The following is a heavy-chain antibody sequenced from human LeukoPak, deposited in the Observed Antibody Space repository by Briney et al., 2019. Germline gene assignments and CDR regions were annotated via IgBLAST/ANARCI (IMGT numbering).Heavy chain of an antibody. V-gene: IGHV3-53*01. CDR2: IYSGGST. CDR1: GFTVSSNY. Sequence: GGSLRLSCAAPGFTVSSNYMSWVRQAPGKGLEWVSVIYSGGSTYYADSVKGRFTISRDNSKNTLYLQMNSLRAEDTAVYYCAAGPRRYYDSSGYSTGHWYFDLWGRGTLVTVSS. CDR3: AAGPRRYYDSSGYSTGHWYFDL. J-gene: IGHJ2*01. D-gene: IGHD3-22*01.